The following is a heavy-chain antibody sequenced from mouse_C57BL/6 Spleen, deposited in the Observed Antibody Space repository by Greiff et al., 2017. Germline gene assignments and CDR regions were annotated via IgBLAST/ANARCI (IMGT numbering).Heavy chain of an antibody. Sequence: LVESGAELVKPGASVKLSCKASGYTFTEYTIHWVKQRSGQGLEWIGWFYPGSGSIKYNEKFKDKATLTADKSSSTVYMELSRLTSEDSAVYFCARHGYYYGSSYVGAMDYWGQGTSVTVSS. D-gene: IGHD1-1*01. CDR3: ARHGYYYGSSYVGAMDY. CDR2: FYPGSGSI. J-gene: IGHJ4*01. CDR1: GYTFTEYT. V-gene: IGHV1-62-2*01.